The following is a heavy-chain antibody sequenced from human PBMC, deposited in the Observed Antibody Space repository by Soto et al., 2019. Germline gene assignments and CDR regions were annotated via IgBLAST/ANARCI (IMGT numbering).Heavy chain of an antibody. D-gene: IGHD4-17*01. CDR3: ARGSTTTTF. CDR1: GFTFSSYI. V-gene: IGHV3-21*01. Sequence: DVQLVESGGGLVKPGGSLRLSCAASGFTFSSYIMTWVRQAPGKGLEWVSSISSGSSYIFYADSVKGRFTVSRDDAKNSFYLRMNSLRADDTAVYYCARGSTTTTFWGQGTLVTVSS. CDR2: ISSGSSYI. J-gene: IGHJ4*02.